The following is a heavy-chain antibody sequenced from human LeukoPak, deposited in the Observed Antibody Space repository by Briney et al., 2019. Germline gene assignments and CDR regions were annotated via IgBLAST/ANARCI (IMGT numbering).Heavy chain of an antibody. Sequence: QSGGSLRLSCAASGFTFSSFSMHWVRQAPGQGLESVSAISSNGGSTYYANSVKGRFTISRDNSKNTLYLQMGSLRAEDMAVYYCAREYYGGYVDYWGQGTLVTVSS. J-gene: IGHJ4*02. CDR2: ISSNGGST. CDR3: AREYYGGYVDY. V-gene: IGHV3-64*01. CDR1: GFTFSSFS. D-gene: IGHD3-10*01.